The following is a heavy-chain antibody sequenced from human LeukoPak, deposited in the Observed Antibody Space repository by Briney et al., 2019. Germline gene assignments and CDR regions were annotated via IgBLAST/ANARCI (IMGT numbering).Heavy chain of an antibody. V-gene: IGHV4-39*07. CDR3: ARGGVTGTRVDY. D-gene: IGHD1-1*01. Sequence: SETLSLTCTVSGGSISSSSYYWGWIRQPPGKGLEWIGEINHSGSTNYNPSLKSRVTISVDTSKNQFSLKLSSVTAADTAVYYCARGGVTGTRVDYWGQGTLVTVSS. CDR2: INHSGST. J-gene: IGHJ4*02. CDR1: GGSISSSSYY.